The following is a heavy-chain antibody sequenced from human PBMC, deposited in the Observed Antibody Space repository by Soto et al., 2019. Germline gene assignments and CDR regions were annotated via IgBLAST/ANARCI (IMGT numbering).Heavy chain of an antibody. CDR3: ARRSGKLNYYYYGMDV. D-gene: IGHD1-26*01. CDR2: IDPSDSYT. CDR1: GYSFTSYW. J-gene: IGHJ6*02. Sequence: GDSLKISCKGSGYSFTSYWISWVRQMPGKGLEWMGRIDPSDSYTNYSPSFQGHVTISADKSISTAYLQWSSLKASDTAMYYCARRSGKLNYYYYGMDVCGQGTTVTVSS. V-gene: IGHV5-10-1*01.